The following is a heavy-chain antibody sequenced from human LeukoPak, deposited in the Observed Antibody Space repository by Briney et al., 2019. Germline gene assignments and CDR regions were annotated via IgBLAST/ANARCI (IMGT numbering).Heavy chain of an antibody. J-gene: IGHJ4*02. V-gene: IGHV4-39*07. Sequence: SETLSLTCTVSGGSISSSSYYWGWIRQPPGKGLEWIGSIYYSGSTYYNPSLKSRVTISVDTSKNQFSLKLSSVTAADTAVYYCARFVAVAGVNYFDYWGQGTLVTVSS. CDR3: ARFVAVAGVNYFDY. CDR2: IYYSGST. CDR1: GGSISSSSYY. D-gene: IGHD6-19*01.